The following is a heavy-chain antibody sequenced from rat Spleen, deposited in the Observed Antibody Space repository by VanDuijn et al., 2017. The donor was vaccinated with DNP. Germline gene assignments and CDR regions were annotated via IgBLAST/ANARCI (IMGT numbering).Heavy chain of an antibody. CDR2: INTGSGGT. CDR1: GYTFTTYY. J-gene: IGHJ4*01. V-gene: IGHV1-43*01. Sequence: QVQLQQSGAELAKPGSSVKISCEASGYTFTTYYIGWIKQTTGQGLEYIGYINTGSGGTKYNEKFKGKATLTVDKSSSTAFMQLSSLTPDDSAVYYCARTGSYAMDAWGQGTSVTVSS. CDR3: ARTGSYAMDA. D-gene: IGHD5-1*01.